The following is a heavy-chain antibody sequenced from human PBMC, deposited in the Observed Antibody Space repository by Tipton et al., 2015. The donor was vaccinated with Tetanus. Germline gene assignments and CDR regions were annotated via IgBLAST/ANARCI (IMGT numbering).Heavy chain of an antibody. V-gene: IGHV4-61*01. D-gene: IGHD3-10*01. CDR3: ARWGDASGSTNLYAFDI. J-gene: IGHJ3*02. CDR1: GGSINSVNYY. CDR2: VFHSGST. Sequence: TLSLTCTVSGGSINSVNYYWSWIRQPPGKGLEWIGYVFHSGSTKYNPSLSGRVTTSVDTSKNQFSLKMSSVTAADTAVYYCARWGDASGSTNLYAFDIWGQGTMVSVSS.